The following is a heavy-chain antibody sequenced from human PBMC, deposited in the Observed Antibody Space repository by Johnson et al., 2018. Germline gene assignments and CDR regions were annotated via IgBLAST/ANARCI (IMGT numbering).Heavy chain of an antibody. Sequence: VQLVQSGGGVVQPGRSLRLSCAASGFTFSSYWMSWVRQAPGKGLEWVANINQDGSDKYYVDSVKGRFTISRDNAKKALYLHMNSLRAGDTAVYYWARQRWGTVGATGDAFDIWGQGTMVTVSS. CDR1: GFTFSSYW. V-gene: IGHV3-7*01. D-gene: IGHD1-26*01. CDR2: INQDGSDK. CDR3: ARQRWGTVGATGDAFDI. J-gene: IGHJ3*02.